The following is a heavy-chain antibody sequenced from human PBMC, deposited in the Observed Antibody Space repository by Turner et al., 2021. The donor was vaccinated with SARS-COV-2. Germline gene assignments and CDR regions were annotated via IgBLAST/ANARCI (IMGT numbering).Heavy chain of an antibody. Sequence: QVQLHESGPRLVKPLETLSLTCTVSGGSMNSNYWSWIRQPPGKRLEWIGYIYYRGSTNYNPSLKSRVTISIDTSKNQFSLNLTSVTAADTAIYYCARETVNNWVDPWGQGTLVTVSS. CDR2: IYYRGST. D-gene: IGHD2-21*02. CDR1: GGSMNSNY. V-gene: IGHV4-59*01. CDR3: ARETVNNWVDP. J-gene: IGHJ5*02.